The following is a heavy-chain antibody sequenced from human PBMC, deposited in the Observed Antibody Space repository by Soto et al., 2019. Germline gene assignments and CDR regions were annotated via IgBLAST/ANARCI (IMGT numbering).Heavy chain of an antibody. CDR2: IKQDGSDQ. J-gene: IGHJ4*02. V-gene: IGHV3-7*05. CDR3: ASGGGNFDR. Sequence: EVQLVESGGGLVQPGESLKLSCAASGFSFSTYWMSWVRQTPGTGLEWVANIKQDGSDQYDVDSVKGRFTISRDNAKKVLYLQMNSLRAEDTAVYYCASGGGNFDRWGQGTLVTVSS. D-gene: IGHD2-15*01. CDR1: GFSFSTYW.